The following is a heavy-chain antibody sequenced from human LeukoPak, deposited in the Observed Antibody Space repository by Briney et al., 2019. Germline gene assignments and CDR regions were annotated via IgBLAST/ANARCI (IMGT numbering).Heavy chain of an antibody. J-gene: IGHJ6*03. D-gene: IGHD3-9*01. CDR1: GFTFSSYG. Sequence: GRSLRLSCAASGFTFSSYGMHWVRQAPGKGLEWVAVIWYDVSNKYYADSVKGRFTISRDNSKNTLYLQMNILRAEDTAVYYCAKDSNDILTDYYYYYMDVWGKGTTVTVSS. CDR2: IWYDVSNK. V-gene: IGHV3-33*06. CDR3: AKDSNDILTDYYYYYMDV.